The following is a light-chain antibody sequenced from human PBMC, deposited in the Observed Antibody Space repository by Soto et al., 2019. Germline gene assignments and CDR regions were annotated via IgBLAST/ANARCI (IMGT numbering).Light chain of an antibody. V-gene: IGKV3-11*01. CDR1: QSVSSY. Sequence: EIVLTQSPATLSLSPGERATLSCRASQSVSSYFVWYQQKPGQAPRLLIYDASNRATGIPARLSGSGSGTDFTLTISSLDPEDFAVYDCQQRSDWPITFGQGTRLEIK. CDR2: DAS. J-gene: IGKJ5*01. CDR3: QQRSDWPIT.